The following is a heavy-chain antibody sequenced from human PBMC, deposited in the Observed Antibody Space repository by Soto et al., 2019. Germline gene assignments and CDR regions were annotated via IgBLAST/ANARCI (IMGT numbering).Heavy chain of an antibody. Sequence: SGGSLRLSCAASGFTFSSYGMHWVRQAPGKGLEWVAVISYDGSNKYYADSVKGRFTISRDNSKNTLYLQMNSLRAEDTAVYYCAKDPLLKIVVPAATPRRLKNAFDYWGQGTLVTVSS. CDR3: AKDPLLKIVVPAATPRRLKNAFDY. D-gene: IGHD2-2*02. CDR1: GFTFSSYG. J-gene: IGHJ4*02. CDR2: ISYDGSNK. V-gene: IGHV3-30*18.